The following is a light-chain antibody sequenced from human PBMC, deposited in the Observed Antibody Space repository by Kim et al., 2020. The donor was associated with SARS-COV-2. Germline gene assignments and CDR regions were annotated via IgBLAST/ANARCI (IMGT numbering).Light chain of an antibody. CDR3: QAWDSSTVV. V-gene: IGLV3-1*01. J-gene: IGLJ2*01. Sequence: SVSTGQTASITCSGDKLGDKYAFWYQQKPGQSPVLGIYQDSKRPSGIPERFSGSNSGNTATLTISGTQAMDEADYYCQAWDSSTVVFGGGNQLTVL. CDR2: QDS. CDR1: KLGDKY.